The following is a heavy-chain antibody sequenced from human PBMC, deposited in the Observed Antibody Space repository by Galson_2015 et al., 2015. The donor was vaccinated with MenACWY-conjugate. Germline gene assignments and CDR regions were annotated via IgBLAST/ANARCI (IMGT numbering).Heavy chain of an antibody. J-gene: IGHJ3*02. V-gene: IGHV3-21*01. CDR2: ISSSSSYI. CDR3: ARDLSYYDSSGYYPI. D-gene: IGHD3-22*01. CDR1: GFTFSSYS. Sequence: SLRLSCAASGFTFSSYSMNWVRQAPGKGLEWVSSISSSSSYIYYADSVKGRFTISRDNSKNTLYLQMNSLRAEDTAVYYCARDLSYYDSSGYYPIWGQGTMVTVSS.